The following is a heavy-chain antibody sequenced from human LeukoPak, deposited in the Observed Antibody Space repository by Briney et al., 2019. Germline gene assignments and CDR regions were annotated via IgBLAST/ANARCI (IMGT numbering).Heavy chain of an antibody. Sequence: GGSLRLSCAASGFTFSSYWMSWVRQAPGKGLEWVANIKQDGSEKYYVDSVKGRFTISRDNTKNSLYLQMNSLRAEDTGVYYCARYGPNDSPCDYWGQGTLVTVSS. V-gene: IGHV3-7*01. CDR3: ARYGPNDSPCDY. CDR1: GFTFSSYW. D-gene: IGHD3-3*01. CDR2: IKQDGSEK. J-gene: IGHJ4*02.